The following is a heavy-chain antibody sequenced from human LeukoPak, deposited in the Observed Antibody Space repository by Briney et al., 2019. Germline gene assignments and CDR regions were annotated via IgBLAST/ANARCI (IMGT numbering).Heavy chain of an antibody. D-gene: IGHD1-1*01. J-gene: IGHJ4*02. V-gene: IGHV3-21*01. CDR1: GFTFSTYS. Sequence: GGSLRLSCAASGFTFSTYSMNWVRQAPGKVLEWVSYISGSSSIIYYPDSVKGRFTISRDNAKSSLFLQMNSLRAEDTAVYYCARERPTTTAFDYWGQGTLVTVSS. CDR2: ISGSSSII. CDR3: ARERPTTTAFDY.